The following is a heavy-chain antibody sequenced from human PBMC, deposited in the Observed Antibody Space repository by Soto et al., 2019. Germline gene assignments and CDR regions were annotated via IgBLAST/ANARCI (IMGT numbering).Heavy chain of an antibody. J-gene: IGHJ4*02. CDR1: GGSVSGGGYY. D-gene: IGHD2-21*02. CDR2: IYYSGSTYYNPSST. Sequence: QVELQESGPGLVKPSETLSLTCTVSGGSVSGGGYYWNWIRQHPGKGLEWVGYIYYSGSTYYNPSSTYYNHSLRSRITLSGDTSNKQLSLKMSSVTAADTAVYYCARSDREEGPIDYWGQGTLVTVSS. V-gene: IGHV4-31*03. CDR3: ARSDREEGPIDY.